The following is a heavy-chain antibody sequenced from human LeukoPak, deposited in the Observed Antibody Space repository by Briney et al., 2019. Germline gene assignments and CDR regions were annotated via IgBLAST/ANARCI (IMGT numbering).Heavy chain of an antibody. CDR2: FDPEDGET. Sequence: GASVKVSCKVSGYTLTGLSMHWVRQAPGKGLEWMGGFDPEDGETIYAQKFQGRVTMTEDTSTDTAYMELSSLRSEDTAVYYCATGDIAAAVYAFDIWGQGTMVTVSS. V-gene: IGHV1-24*01. J-gene: IGHJ3*02. CDR3: ATGDIAAAVYAFDI. CDR1: GYTLTGLS. D-gene: IGHD6-13*01.